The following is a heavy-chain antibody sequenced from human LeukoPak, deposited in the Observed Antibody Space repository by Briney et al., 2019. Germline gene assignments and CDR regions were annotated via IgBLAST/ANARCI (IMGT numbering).Heavy chain of an antibody. Sequence: ASVKVSCKASGGTFSSYAISWVRQAPGQGLEWMGGIIPIFGTANYAQKFQGRVTITADESTSTAYMELSSLRSEDTAVYYCAVPSGSYPHPFDYWGQGTLVTVSS. D-gene: IGHD1-26*01. J-gene: IGHJ4*02. CDR2: IIPIFGTA. CDR1: GGTFSSYA. CDR3: AVPSGSYPHPFDY. V-gene: IGHV1-69*13.